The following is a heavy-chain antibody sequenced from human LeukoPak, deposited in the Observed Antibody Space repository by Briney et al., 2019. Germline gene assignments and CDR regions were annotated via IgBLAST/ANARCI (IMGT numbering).Heavy chain of an antibody. CDR2: IYWDDDQ. Sequence: ESGPTLVNPTPTLTLTCTFSGFSLSTTGVGECWIRQAPGKALARLALIYWDDDQRYSPSLKSRLTITKDTSKNQVVLTMTNMDPVDTATYYCAHKAMVRGVHKVDYWGQGTLVTVSS. V-gene: IGHV2-5*02. CDR1: GFSLSTTGVG. J-gene: IGHJ4*02. D-gene: IGHD3-10*01. CDR3: AHKAMVRGVHKVDY.